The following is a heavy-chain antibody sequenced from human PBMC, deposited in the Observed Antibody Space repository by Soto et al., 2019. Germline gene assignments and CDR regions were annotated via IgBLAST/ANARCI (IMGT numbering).Heavy chain of an antibody. Sequence: QVQLQESGPGLVKPSETLSLTCTVSGGSISTYFWCCIRQPAGGGLVWIGRIYTAGSTNYNPYLNSRDPKPLDASRNQLSINLSSVTAAEPDVHYCAIEGGYVDSSGAEVYHYHGVEVWGQGTTVTASS. V-gene: IGHV4-4*07. J-gene: IGHJ6*02. D-gene: IGHD3-22*01. CDR1: GGSISTYF. CDR3: AIEGGYVDSSGAEVYHYHGVEV. CDR2: IYTAGST.